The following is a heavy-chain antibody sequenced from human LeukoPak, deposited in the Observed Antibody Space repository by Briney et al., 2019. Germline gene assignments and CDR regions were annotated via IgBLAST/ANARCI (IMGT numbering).Heavy chain of an antibody. J-gene: IGHJ1*01. CDR1: GFSFNTYA. V-gene: IGHV3-23*01. Sequence: GGSLRLSCAASGFSFNTYAMSWVRQAPGKGLEWVSAISNTGGSTYYADSVKGRFTTSRDKSKNTLSLQMNSLRAEDTAVYYCAQQVGYCSSGSCYFTYWGQGTLVTVSS. D-gene: IGHD2-15*01. CDR2: ISNTGGST. CDR3: AQQVGYCSSGSCYFTY.